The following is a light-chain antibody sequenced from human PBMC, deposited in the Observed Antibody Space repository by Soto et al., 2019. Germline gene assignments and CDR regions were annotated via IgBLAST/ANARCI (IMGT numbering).Light chain of an antibody. CDR1: SSDVGRYDL. CDR3: CSYAGSSTFYV. CDR2: QGT. V-gene: IGLV2-23*01. Sequence: QAVVTQPASVSGSPGQSITISCTGTSSDVGRYDLVSWYQQHPGKVPKVMIYQGTKRPSGISNRFSGSKSGNTASLTISGLQAEDEADYYCCSYAGSSTFYVFGTGTKLTVL. J-gene: IGLJ1*01.